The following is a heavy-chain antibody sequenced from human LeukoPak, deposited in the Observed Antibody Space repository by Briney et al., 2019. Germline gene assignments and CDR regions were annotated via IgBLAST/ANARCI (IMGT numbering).Heavy chain of an antibody. Sequence: GASVKVSCKASGYTFTSYGISWVRQAPGQGLEWMGWISAYNGNTNYAQKLQGRVTMTTDPSTTTAYMELRSLRSDDTAVYYCARLHYYDSSGYFDYWGQGTLVTVSS. D-gene: IGHD3-22*01. CDR3: ARLHYYDSSGYFDY. CDR1: GYTFTSYG. V-gene: IGHV1-18*01. CDR2: ISAYNGNT. J-gene: IGHJ4*02.